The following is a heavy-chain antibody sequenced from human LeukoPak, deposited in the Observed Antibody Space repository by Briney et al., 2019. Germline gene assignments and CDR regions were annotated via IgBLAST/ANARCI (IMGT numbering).Heavy chain of an antibody. CDR3: ARGLITVTTSDAFDI. J-gene: IGHJ3*02. D-gene: IGHD4-17*01. V-gene: IGHV4-38-2*01. CDR1: GYSISSGYY. CDR2: IYHSGST. Sequence: SETLSLTCAVSGYSISSGYYWGWIRQLPGKGLEWTGSIYHSGSTYYNPSLKSRVTISVDTSKNQFSLKLSSVTAADTAVYYCARGLITVTTSDAFDIWGQGTKVTVSS.